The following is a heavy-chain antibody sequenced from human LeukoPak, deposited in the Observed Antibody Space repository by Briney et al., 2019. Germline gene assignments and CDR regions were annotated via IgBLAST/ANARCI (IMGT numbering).Heavy chain of an antibody. D-gene: IGHD3-22*01. V-gene: IGHV5-51*01. Sequence: KVSCKASGYTFTSYGISWVRQMPGKGLEWMGIIYPGDSDTRYSPSFQGQVTISADKSISTAYLQWSSLKASDTAMYYRARHTTMMGTKWFDPWGKGTLVTVSS. CDR2: IYPGDSDT. CDR1: GYTFTSYG. CDR3: ARHTTMMGTKWFDP. J-gene: IGHJ5*02.